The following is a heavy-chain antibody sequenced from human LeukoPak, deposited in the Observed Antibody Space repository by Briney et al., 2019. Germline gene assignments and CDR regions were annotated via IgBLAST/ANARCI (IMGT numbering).Heavy chain of an antibody. CDR3: AREPPQLWIDN. V-gene: IGHV3-7*01. CDR1: GFTFSQYW. J-gene: IGHJ4*02. Sequence: GGSLRLSCAASGFTFSQYWMSWVRQAPGKGLEWVANIKPDGSEKHYVDSVKGRFSISRDNTKNSLFLQISSLRGEDSAVYYCAREPPQLWIDNWGQGTRVIVSS. CDR2: IKPDGSEK. D-gene: IGHD5-18*01.